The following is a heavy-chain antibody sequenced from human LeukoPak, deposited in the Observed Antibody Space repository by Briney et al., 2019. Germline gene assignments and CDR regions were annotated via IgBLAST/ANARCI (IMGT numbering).Heavy chain of an antibody. CDR1: GFTFSSYA. CDR2: ISYDGSNK. J-gene: IGHJ3*02. D-gene: IGHD5-12*01. V-gene: IGHV3-30*04. Sequence: GGSLRLSCAASGFTFSSYAMHWVRQAPGKGLEWVAVISYDGSNKYYADSVKGRFTISRDNSKNTLYLQMNSLRAEDTAVYYCARETQEWLRLPGDAFDIWGQGTMVTVSS. CDR3: ARETQEWLRLPGDAFDI.